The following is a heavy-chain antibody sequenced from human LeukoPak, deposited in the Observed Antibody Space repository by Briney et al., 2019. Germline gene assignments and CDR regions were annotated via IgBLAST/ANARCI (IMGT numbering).Heavy chain of an antibody. D-gene: IGHD2-2*01. J-gene: IGHJ4*02. CDR2: IYYSGST. CDR1: GGSISGSSYY. V-gene: IGHV4-39*07. CDR3: ARDCSSTSCYQGIDY. Sequence: PSETLSLTCTVSGGSISGSSYYWGWIRQPPGKGLEWIGSIYYSGSTYYNPSLKSRVTISVDTSKNQFSLKLSSVTAADTAVYYCARDCSSTSCYQGIDYWGQGTLVTVSS.